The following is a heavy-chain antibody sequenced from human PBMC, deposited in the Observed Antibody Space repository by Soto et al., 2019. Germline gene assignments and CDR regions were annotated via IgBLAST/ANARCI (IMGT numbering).Heavy chain of an antibody. CDR1: GGSISSYY. V-gene: IGHV4-59*01. CDR2: IYYSGST. J-gene: IGHJ4*02. D-gene: IGHD6-13*01. Sequence: PSETLSLTCTVSGGSISSYYWSWIRQPPGKGLEWIGYIYYSGSTNYNPSLKSRVTISVDTSKNQFSLKLSSVTAADTAVYYCARGSYSSSWYLTPYYFDYWGQGTLVTVSS. CDR3: ARGSYSSSWYLTPYYFDY.